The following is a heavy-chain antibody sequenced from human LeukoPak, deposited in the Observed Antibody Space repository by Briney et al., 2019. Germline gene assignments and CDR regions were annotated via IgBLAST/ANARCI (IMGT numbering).Heavy chain of an antibody. Sequence: MAGGSLRLSCAASGFTFSDYYMSWIRQAPGKGLESVSYITGGSAYTNYADSVKGRFTISRDNAKNLLYLQMNSLRAEDTAVYYCARLGSAHIDYWGQGTLVTVSS. J-gene: IGHJ4*02. CDR3: ARLGSAHIDY. V-gene: IGHV3-11*03. D-gene: IGHD2-15*01. CDR2: ITGGSAYT. CDR1: GFTFSDYY.